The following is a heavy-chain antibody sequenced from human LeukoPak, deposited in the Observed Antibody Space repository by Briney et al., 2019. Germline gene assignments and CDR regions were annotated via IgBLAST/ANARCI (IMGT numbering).Heavy chain of an antibody. Sequence: GGSLRLSCAASGFTFNKYAMNWVRQPPGKGLEWVSTIAGTGGSTYYADSVKGRFTLSRDNSENTLYLQLNSLRAEDSGIYYCAKAFRIVGIGNPDDAFDVWGQGTVVTVS. V-gene: IGHV3-23*01. D-gene: IGHD1-26*01. CDR1: GFTFNKYA. CDR2: IAGTGGST. CDR3: AKAFRIVGIGNPDDAFDV. J-gene: IGHJ3*01.